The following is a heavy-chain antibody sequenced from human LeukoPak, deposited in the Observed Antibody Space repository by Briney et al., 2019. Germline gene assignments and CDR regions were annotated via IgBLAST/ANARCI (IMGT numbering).Heavy chain of an antibody. CDR1: GYTFTNYY. CDR2: INPSGGST. CDR3: ARYSSGWYYFDY. J-gene: IGHJ4*02. D-gene: IGHD6-19*01. Sequence: ASVKVSCKASGYTFTNYYMHWVRQAPGQGLEWMGIINPSGGSTSYAQKFQGRVTMTRDTSTSTVYMELRSLRSDGTAVYYCARYSSGWYYFDYWGQGTLVTVSS. V-gene: IGHV1-46*01.